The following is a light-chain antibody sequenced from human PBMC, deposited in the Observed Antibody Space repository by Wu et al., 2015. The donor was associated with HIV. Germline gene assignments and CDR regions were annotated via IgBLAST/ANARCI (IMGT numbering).Light chain of an antibody. Sequence: EIVLTQSPATLSLSPGERATLSCRASQSVSSYLAWFQQKPGQAPRLLIYDTSNRATGIPPRFSGSGSGTDFTLTISSLEPEDFALYYCQQRYNWPWTFGQGTKVEI. V-gene: IGKV3-11*01. CDR2: DTS. CDR3: QQRYNWPWT. J-gene: IGKJ1*01. CDR1: QSVSSY.